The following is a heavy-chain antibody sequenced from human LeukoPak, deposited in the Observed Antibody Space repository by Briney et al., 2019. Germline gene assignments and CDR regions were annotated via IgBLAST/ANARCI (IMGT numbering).Heavy chain of an antibody. CDR2: ISYDGSNK. Sequence: GGSLRLSCAASGFTFSSYAMHWVRQAPGKRLEWVAVISYDGSNKYYADSVKGRFTISRDNSKNTLYLQMNSLRAEDTAVYYCARVSVGWLVQGWYYWGQGTLVTVSS. CDR3: ARVSVGWLVQGWYY. V-gene: IGHV3-30*04. J-gene: IGHJ4*02. D-gene: IGHD6-19*01. CDR1: GFTFSSYA.